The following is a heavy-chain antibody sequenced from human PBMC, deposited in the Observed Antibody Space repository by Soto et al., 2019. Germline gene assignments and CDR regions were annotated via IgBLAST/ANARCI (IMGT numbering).Heavy chain of an antibody. CDR1: GYAFTTFW. CDR2: IYPGAPHV. V-gene: IGHV5-51*01. Sequence: GESLKISCKASGYAFTTFWIVCVRQVPGKGLEWMGVIYPGAPHVTDSRSFQGQVTISADKSIRTAYLHWSDLRASDTAIYYCAGHRNAGWFVPWGQGA. J-gene: IGHJ5*02. D-gene: IGHD1-1*01. CDR3: AGHRNAGWFVP.